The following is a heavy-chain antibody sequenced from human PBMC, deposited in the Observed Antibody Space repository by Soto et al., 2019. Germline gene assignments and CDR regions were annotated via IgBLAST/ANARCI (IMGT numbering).Heavy chain of an antibody. CDR1: GFTLGDYY. V-gene: IGHV3-72*01. CDR3: VRGFNSFDI. J-gene: IGHJ3*02. Sequence: EVQLVESGGGLVQPGGSLRLSCAASGFTLGDYYMDWVRQAPGKGLEWVGRSRSKARGYTTEYAASVTGRFTVSRDESKNSFYLQMNSLKAEDTALYYCVRGFNSFDIWGPGTLLTVSS. CDR2: SRSKARGYTT.